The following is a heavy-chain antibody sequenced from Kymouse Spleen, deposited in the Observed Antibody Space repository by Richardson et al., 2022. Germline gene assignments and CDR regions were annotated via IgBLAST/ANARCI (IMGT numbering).Heavy chain of an antibody. D-gene: IGHD1-20*01,IGHD1-7*01. Sequence: QVQLQQWGAGLLKPSETLSLTCAVYGGSFSGYYWSWIRQPPGKGLEWIGEINHSGSTNYNPSLKSRVTISVDTSKNQFSLKLSSVTAADTAVYYCARGGITGPYYYYYGMDVWGQGTTVTVSS. V-gene: IGHV4-34*01. CDR1: GGSFSGYY. J-gene: IGHJ6*02. CDR3: ARGGITGPYYYYYGMDV. CDR2: INHSGST.